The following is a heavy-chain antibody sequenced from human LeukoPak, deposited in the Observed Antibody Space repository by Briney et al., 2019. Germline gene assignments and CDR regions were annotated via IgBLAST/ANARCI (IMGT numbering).Heavy chain of an antibody. CDR1: GYTFTGYY. Sequence: ASVKVSCKASGYTFTGYYMHWVRQAPGQGLEWMGWINPNSGGTNYAQKFQGWVTITRDTSISTAYMELSRLRSDDTAVYYCARGNSGGSHNYFDYWGQGTLVTVSS. D-gene: IGHD2-15*01. CDR3: ARGNSGGSHNYFDY. V-gene: IGHV1-2*04. CDR2: INPNSGGT. J-gene: IGHJ4*02.